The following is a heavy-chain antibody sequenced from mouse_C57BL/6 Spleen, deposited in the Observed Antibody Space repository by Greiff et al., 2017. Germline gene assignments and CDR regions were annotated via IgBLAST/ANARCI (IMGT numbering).Heavy chain of an antibody. CDR3: ARGAYYGSSYPYWYFDV. J-gene: IGHJ1*03. CDR1: GYTFTSYW. CDR2: IDPSDSYT. V-gene: IGHV1-59*01. D-gene: IGHD1-1*01. Sequence: VQLQQPGAELVRPGTSVKLSCKASGYTFTSYWMHWVKQRPGQGLEWIGVIDPSDSYTNYNQKFKGKATLTVDPSSSTAYMQLSSLTSEDSAVYYCARGAYYGSSYPYWYFDVWGTGTTVTVSS.